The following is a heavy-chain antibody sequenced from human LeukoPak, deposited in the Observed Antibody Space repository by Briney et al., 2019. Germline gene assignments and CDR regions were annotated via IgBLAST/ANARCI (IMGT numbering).Heavy chain of an antibody. CDR3: ARPRMVRLFDY. Sequence: SETLSLTCTVSGGSISSGGYYWSWIRQHPGKGLEWIGEINHSGSTNYNPSLKSRVTISVDTSKNQFSLKLSSVTAADTAVYYCARPRMVRLFDYWGQGTLVTVSS. CDR1: GGSISSGGYY. CDR2: INHSGST. D-gene: IGHD3-10*01. J-gene: IGHJ4*02. V-gene: IGHV4-31*03.